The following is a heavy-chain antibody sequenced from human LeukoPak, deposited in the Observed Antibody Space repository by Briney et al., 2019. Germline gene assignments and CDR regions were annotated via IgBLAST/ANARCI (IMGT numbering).Heavy chain of an antibody. CDR2: IYPGDSDT. CDR1: GYTFSSYW. J-gene: IGHJ4*02. V-gene: IGHV5-51*01. CDR3: ARQNDFRLDY. D-gene: IGHD3-3*01. Sequence: GESLKISCKGSGYTFSSYWIGWVRQLPGKGLEWMGIIYPGDSDTRYSPSLQGQVTISVDTSIGTAYLQWSSLKASDTAIYYCARQNDFRLDYWGQGTLVTASS.